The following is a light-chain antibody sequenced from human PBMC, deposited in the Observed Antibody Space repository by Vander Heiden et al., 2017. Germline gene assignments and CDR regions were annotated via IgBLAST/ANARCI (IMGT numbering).Light chain of an antibody. CDR1: QSVLYTSKNKNY. Sequence: DIVITQSPDSLAASLGERATINCKSSQSVLYTSKNKNYLAWYQQKPGQPPRLLIYWASTRESGVPDRFSGSGSGTDFTLTISSLQAEDVAVYYCQQYYSTPMYTFGQGTKLEIK. CDR3: QQYYSTPMYT. V-gene: IGKV4-1*01. J-gene: IGKJ2*01. CDR2: WAS.